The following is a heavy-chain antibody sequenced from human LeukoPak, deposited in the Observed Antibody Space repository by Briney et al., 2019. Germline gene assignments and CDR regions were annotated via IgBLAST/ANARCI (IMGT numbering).Heavy chain of an antibody. V-gene: IGHV3-7*01. Sequence: GGSLRLSCAASGFTFSTYCMTWVRQTPGKGLEWVANIKQDGSEKYYADSVKGRFTISRDNAKNSVYLQTSSLRVEDTAVYYCARSLYDSSGYNGYWGQGVLVTVSS. J-gene: IGHJ4*02. D-gene: IGHD3-22*01. CDR2: IKQDGSEK. CDR1: GFTFSTYC. CDR3: ARSLYDSSGYNGY.